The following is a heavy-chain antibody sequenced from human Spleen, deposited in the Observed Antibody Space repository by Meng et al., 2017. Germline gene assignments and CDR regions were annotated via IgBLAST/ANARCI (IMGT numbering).Heavy chain of an antibody. J-gene: IGHJ4*02. CDR2: IKSKTDGETR. V-gene: IGHV3-15*01. CDR3: GDDFWC. D-gene: IGHD3-3*01. CDR1: GFTFSNAW. Sequence: EVQLVESGGGLVKPGGSLRLSCEGSGFTFSNAWMSWVRQAPGKGLEWVGRIKSKTDGETRDYAAPVKDRFFISRDDSINTVYLKMKSLQTEETAVNYGGDDFWCWGQGTLVTVSS.